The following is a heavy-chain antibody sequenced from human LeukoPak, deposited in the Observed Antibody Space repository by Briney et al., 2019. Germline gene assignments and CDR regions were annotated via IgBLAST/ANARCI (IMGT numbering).Heavy chain of an antibody. Sequence: GRSLRLSCEASGFTVSSNYMSWVRQAPGKGLEWVSVIYSGGSTYYADSVKGRFTMSRDNSKNTLYLQMNSLRAEDTAIYYCARHGYTSGWVRSWGQGTLVTVST. V-gene: IGHV3-53*01. D-gene: IGHD6-19*01. CDR3: ARHGYTSGWVRS. J-gene: IGHJ4*02. CDR1: GFTVSSNY. CDR2: IYSGGST.